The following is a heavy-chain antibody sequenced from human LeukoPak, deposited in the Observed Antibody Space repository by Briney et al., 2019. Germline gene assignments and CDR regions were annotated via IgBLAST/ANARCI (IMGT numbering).Heavy chain of an antibody. J-gene: IGHJ4*02. CDR1: GGSISSYY. Sequence: SETLSLTCTVSGGSISSYYWSWIRQPPGKGLEWIGYIYYSGSTNYNPSLKSRVTISVDTSKNQFSLKLSSVAAADTAVYYCARDLSGSLQNWGQGTLVTVSS. D-gene: IGHD1-26*01. CDR2: IYYSGST. V-gene: IGHV4-59*01. CDR3: ARDLSGSLQN.